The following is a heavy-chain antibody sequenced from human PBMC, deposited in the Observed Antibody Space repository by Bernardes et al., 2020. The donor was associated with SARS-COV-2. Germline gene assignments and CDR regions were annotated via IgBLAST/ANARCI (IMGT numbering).Heavy chain of an antibody. CDR2: IYDGGNT. J-gene: IGHJ2*01. CDR1: GGSISSNYY. CDR3: ARRLGIAAAWYFDL. D-gene: IGHD6-13*01. V-gene: IGHV4-39*01. Sequence: SETLTLTCSVSGGSISSNYYWGWIRLPPGKGLEWIGNIYDGGNTYYNPSLKSRVTISVDTSKNQYSLKLNSVTAADTALYYCARRLGIAAAWYFDLWGRGTLVTVSS.